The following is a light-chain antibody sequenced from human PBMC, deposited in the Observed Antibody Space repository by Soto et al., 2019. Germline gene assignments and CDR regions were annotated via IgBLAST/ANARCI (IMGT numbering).Light chain of an antibody. Sequence: EIVLTQSPGTLSVSPGERATLSCRASQTISSNYLAWYQQKPGQAPSLLIYGTSSRATGIPDRFSGSGSGTDFTLTIIRLEPEDSAIYYCQQYGSWTFGQGTKVEIQ. V-gene: IGKV3-20*01. CDR1: QTISSNY. CDR3: QQYGSWT. CDR2: GTS. J-gene: IGKJ1*01.